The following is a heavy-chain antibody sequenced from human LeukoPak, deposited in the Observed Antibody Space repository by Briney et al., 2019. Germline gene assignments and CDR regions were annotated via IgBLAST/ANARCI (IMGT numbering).Heavy chain of an antibody. Sequence: PSQTLSLTCTVSGGSISSGGHYWSWIRQRPGKGLEWIGYINYSGSTYYNPPLKSRVSISLDTSQNHFSLRLSSVTAADTAVYCCARDEAIFGAGYYYGMDVWGQGTTVTVSS. CDR1: GGSISSGGHY. J-gene: IGHJ6*02. CDR2: INYSGST. D-gene: IGHD3-3*01. CDR3: ARDEAIFGAGYYYGMDV. V-gene: IGHV4-31*03.